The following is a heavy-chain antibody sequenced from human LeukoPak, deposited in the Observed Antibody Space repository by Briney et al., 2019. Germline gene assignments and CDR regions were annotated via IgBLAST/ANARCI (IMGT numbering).Heavy chain of an antibody. V-gene: IGHV5-51*01. CDR2: IYPGDPDT. D-gene: IGHD6-13*01. Sequence: GESLKISCKGSGYRFTSYWIGWVRQMPGKGLEWMWIIYPGDPDTRYSPSFQGQVTISADKSISTAYLQWSSLKASDTAMYYCARLRAAAAADDNWFDPWGQGTLVTVSS. CDR3: ARLRAAAAADDNWFDP. CDR1: GYRFTSYW. J-gene: IGHJ5*02.